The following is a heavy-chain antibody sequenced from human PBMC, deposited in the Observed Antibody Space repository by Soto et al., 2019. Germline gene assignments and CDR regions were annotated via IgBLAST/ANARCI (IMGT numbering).Heavy chain of an antibody. CDR3: AGSYGNSWYAY. D-gene: IGHD6-13*01. Sequence: SETLSLTCTVSGGSMSTHYWSWIRQPPGKGLEWIGYSHSSGYSHYNPSLKSRVTISVDTSSNQISLKVTSVTAADTAMYYCAGSYGNSWYAYWGQGSLVTVSS. CDR1: GGSMSTHY. V-gene: IGHV4-59*11. CDR2: SHSSGYS. J-gene: IGHJ4*02.